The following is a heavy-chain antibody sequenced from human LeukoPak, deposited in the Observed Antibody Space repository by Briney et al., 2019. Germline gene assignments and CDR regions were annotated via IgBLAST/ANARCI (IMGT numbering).Heavy chain of an antibody. J-gene: IGHJ4*02. CDR2: IYYSGSA. CDR3: ARYRTGTMFAV. D-gene: IGHD1/OR15-1a*01. CDR1: GGSISSYY. V-gene: IGHV4-59*12. Sequence: SETLSLTCTVSGGSISSYYWSWIRQPPGKGLEWIGYIYYSGSAYYNPSLRSRITMSLDTSENQLPLKLYSVTAADTAIYYCARYRTGTMFAVWGQGTLVTISS.